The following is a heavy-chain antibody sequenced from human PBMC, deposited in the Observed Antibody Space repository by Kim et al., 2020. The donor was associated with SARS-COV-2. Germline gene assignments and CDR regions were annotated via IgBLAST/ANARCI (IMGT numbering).Heavy chain of an antibody. CDR1: GGSINNGAYF. D-gene: IGHD1-20*01. Sequence: SETLSLTCTVSGGSINNGAYFWAWIRQPPGKGLEWMGSINYIGSTYYNPSLKSRVTMSVDTSKNQFSLKLSSVTAADTAVYYCATWSNWNEGGRLDPWGQGTLVTVST. V-gene: IGHV4-39*01. CDR2: INYIGST. J-gene: IGHJ5*02. CDR3: ATWSNWNEGGRLDP.